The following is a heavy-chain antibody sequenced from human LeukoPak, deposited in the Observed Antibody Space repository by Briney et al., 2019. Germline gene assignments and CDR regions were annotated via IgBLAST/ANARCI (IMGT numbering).Heavy chain of an antibody. CDR1: GGSISGHY. Sequence: PSETLSLTCSVSGGSISGHYWTWIRQPPGKGLEWIGYIYSSGSTNYNSSLKSRVTISEDKSKNQFSLRVRSVTAADTAVYYCARVPTIFGVDTYYFDYWGQGNLVTVSS. CDR2: IYSSGST. D-gene: IGHD3-3*01. CDR3: ARVPTIFGVDTYYFDY. J-gene: IGHJ4*02. V-gene: IGHV4-59*11.